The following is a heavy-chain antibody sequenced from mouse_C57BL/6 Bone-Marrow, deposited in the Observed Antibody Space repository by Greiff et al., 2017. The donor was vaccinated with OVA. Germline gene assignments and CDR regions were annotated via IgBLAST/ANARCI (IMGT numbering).Heavy chain of an antibody. CDR3: ARSYFITTVVAPYYAMDY. Sequence: EVQLQQSGPELVKPGASVKIPCKASGYTFTDYNMDWVKQSHGKSLEWIGDINPNNGGTIYNQKFKGKATLTVDKSSSTAYMELRSLTSEDTAVYYCARSYFITTVVAPYYAMDYWGQGTSVTVSS. V-gene: IGHV1-18*01. CDR2: INPNNGGT. CDR1: GYTFTDYN. D-gene: IGHD1-1*01. J-gene: IGHJ4*01.